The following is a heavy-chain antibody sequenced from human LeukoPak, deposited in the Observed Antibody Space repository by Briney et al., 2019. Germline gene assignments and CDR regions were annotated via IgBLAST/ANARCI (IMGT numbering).Heavy chain of an antibody. J-gene: IGHJ4*02. CDR2: ISGSGGST. Sequence: PGGSLRLSCAAFGFTFSSYAMSWVRQAPGKGLEWVSGISGSGGSTYYADSVKGRLTISRDNSKNTLYLQMNSLRAEDTAVYYCAKGSGYYPEGSDYWGQGTLVTVSS. CDR3: AKGSGYYPEGSDY. CDR1: GFTFSSYA. D-gene: IGHD3-22*01. V-gene: IGHV3-23*01.